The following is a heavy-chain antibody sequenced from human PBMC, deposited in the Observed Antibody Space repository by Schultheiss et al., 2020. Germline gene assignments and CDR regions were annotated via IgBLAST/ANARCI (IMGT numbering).Heavy chain of an antibody. CDR1: GYTFTGYY. J-gene: IGHJ4*02. CDR2: INPNSGGT. V-gene: IGHV1-2*06. D-gene: IGHD4-17*01. Sequence: ASVKVSCKASGYTFTGYYIHWVRQAPGQGLEWMGRINPNSGGTNYAQKFQGRVTTTRDTSISTAYMELSRLRSDDTAVYYCARDFQVATVTTSEDYWGQGTLVTVSS. CDR3: ARDFQVATVTTSEDY.